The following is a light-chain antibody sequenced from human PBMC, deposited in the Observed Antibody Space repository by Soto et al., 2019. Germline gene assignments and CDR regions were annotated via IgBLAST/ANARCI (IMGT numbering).Light chain of an antibody. J-gene: IGKJ1*01. CDR1: QSISSR. V-gene: IGKV1-5*01. Sequence: DIPMTQSPSTLSASGGDRVTIPCRASQSISSRLAWYQQKPGKAPKFLVYDASNLESGVPSRFSGSGSGTEFTLTISSLQPDDFATYYCQQYNSYSVTFGQGTKVDI. CDR2: DAS. CDR3: QQYNSYSVT.